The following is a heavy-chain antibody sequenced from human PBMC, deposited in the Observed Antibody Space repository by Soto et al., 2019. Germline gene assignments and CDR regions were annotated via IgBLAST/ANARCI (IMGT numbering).Heavy chain of an antibody. V-gene: IGHV4-39*01. J-gene: IGHJ4*02. CDR2: IYYSGTT. CDR3: ARHRLLTPPVY. D-gene: IGHD1-26*01. CDR1: GGSISSNNYY. Sequence: QLQLQESGPGLVKPSETLSLTCTVSGGSISSNNYYWGWIRQPPRKGLEWIGSIYYSGTTYYNPSLKNRLTIFVDTSKNQFSLKLSSVTAADTAVYYCARHRLLTPPVYWGQGTLVTVSS.